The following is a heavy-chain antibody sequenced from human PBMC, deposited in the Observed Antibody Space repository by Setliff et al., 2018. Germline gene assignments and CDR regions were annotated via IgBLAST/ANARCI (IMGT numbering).Heavy chain of an antibody. CDR1: GFTFSIYS. D-gene: IGHD3-3*01. CDR3: AKDLASWSPDR. J-gene: IGHJ4*02. CDR2: ISATGGAT. Sequence: GGSLRLSCAASGFTFSIYSMSWVRQAPGKGLEWVALISATGGATYYADSVKGRFTIFRVNSKNSLYLQMNDPRAEDTAVYYCAKDLASWSPDRWGPGTLVTVSS. V-gene: IGHV3-23*01.